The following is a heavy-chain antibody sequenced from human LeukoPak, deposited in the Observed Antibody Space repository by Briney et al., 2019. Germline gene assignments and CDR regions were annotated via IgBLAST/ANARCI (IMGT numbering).Heavy chain of an antibody. V-gene: IGHV4-34*01. CDR2: INHSGST. CDR3: ARIGVAGNNY. CDR1: GGSFSGYY. D-gene: IGHD6-19*01. Sequence: SETLSLTCAVYGGSFSGYYWSWIRQPPGKGLEWIGEINHSGSTNYNPSLKSRVTISVDTSKNQFSLKLSSVTAADTAVYYCARIGVAGNNYWGQGTLVTVSS. J-gene: IGHJ4*02.